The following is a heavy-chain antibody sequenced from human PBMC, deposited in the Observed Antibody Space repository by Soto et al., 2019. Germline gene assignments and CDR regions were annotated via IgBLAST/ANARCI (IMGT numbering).Heavy chain of an antibody. J-gene: IGHJ5*02. D-gene: IGHD1-7*01. CDR3: ARVALTVELVELADL. V-gene: IGHV4-31*03. Sequence: QVQLQESGPGLVKPSQTLSLTCTVSGGSISSGGYYWSWIRQHPGKGLEWIGYIYYSGSTYYNPSLKSRVTISVDTSKNQFSLKLSSVTAADTAVYYCARVALTVELVELADLWGQGTLVTVSS. CDR1: GGSISSGGYY. CDR2: IYYSGST.